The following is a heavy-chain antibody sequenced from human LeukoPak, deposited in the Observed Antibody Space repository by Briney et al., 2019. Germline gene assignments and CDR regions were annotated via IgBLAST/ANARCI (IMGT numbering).Heavy chain of an antibody. CDR3: ARDRIAVAGRWFDP. CDR1: GGSISSSSYY. D-gene: IGHD6-19*01. J-gene: IGHJ5*02. CDR2: IYYSGST. Sequence: PSETLSLTCTVSGGSISSSSYYWGWIRQPPGKGLEWIGSIYYSGSTYYNPSLKSRVTMSVDTSKNQFSLKLSSVTAADTAVYYCARDRIAVAGRWFDPWGQGTLVTVSS. V-gene: IGHV4-39*07.